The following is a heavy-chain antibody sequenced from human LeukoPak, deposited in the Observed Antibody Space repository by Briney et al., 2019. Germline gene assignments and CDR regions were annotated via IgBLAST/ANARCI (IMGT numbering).Heavy chain of an antibody. CDR3: ARQKGLRLTPGSAFDI. CDR2: IYPGDSDT. V-gene: IGHV5-51*01. J-gene: IGHJ3*02. Sequence: GESLKISCNVSGYSFTSYWIGWVRQMPGKGLEWMGIIYPGDSDTRYSPSFQGQVTISADKSISTAYLQWSSLKASDTAMYYCARQKGLRLTPGSAFDIWGQGTMVTVSS. CDR1: GYSFTSYW. D-gene: IGHD4-17*01.